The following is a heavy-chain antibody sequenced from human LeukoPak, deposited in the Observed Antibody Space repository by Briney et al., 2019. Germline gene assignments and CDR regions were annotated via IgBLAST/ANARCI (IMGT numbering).Heavy chain of an antibody. CDR2: ISTTGTTI. V-gene: IGHV3-48*02. J-gene: IGHJ4*02. CDR3: ARVWQDYSGVDY. Sequence: GSLRLSCAASGFTFSAYYINWVRQAPGKGLEWISYISTTGTTIHYADSVKGRFAISRDNAKSSLYLQMNSLRDEDTAVYYCARVWQDYSGVDYWGQGTLVTVSS. CDR1: GFTFSAYY. D-gene: IGHD2-21*01.